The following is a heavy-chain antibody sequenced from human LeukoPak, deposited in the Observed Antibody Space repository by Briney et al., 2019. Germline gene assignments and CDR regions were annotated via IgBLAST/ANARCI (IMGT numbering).Heavy chain of an antibody. CDR1: GGSISSSSYY. D-gene: IGHD2-15*01. Sequence: KTSETLSLTCTVSGGSISSSSYYWGWIRQPPGKGLEWIGSIYYSGSTYYNPSLKSRVTISVDTSKNQFSLKLSSVTAADTAVHYCARDPCSGGSCYSGDWYFDLWGRGTLVTVSS. J-gene: IGHJ2*01. CDR3: ARDPCSGGSCYSGDWYFDL. V-gene: IGHV4-39*07. CDR2: IYYSGST.